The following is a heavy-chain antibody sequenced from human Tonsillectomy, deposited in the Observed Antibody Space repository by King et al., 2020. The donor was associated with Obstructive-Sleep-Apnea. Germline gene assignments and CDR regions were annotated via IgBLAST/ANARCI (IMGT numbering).Heavy chain of an antibody. CDR3: TTGGGDY. J-gene: IGHJ4*02. V-gene: IGHV3-15*01. CDR2: IKRKTDGGTT. Sequence: QRVESWGGLVKPGGSLRLSCGASGFTFSNAWKSWVRHAPGKGLDWVGLIKRKTDGGTTDYAAPVKGRFTISTDDSKNTLYLQMNSLKTEDTAVYYCTTGGGDYWGQGTLVTVSS. CDR1: GFTFSNAW. D-gene: IGHD2-15*01.